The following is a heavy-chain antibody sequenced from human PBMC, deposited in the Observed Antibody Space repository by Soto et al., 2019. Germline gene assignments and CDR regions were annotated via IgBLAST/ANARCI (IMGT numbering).Heavy chain of an antibody. V-gene: IGHV1-18*01. D-gene: IGHD6-13*01. Sequence: ASVKVSCKASGYTFTSYGISCVRQAPGQGLEWMGRISAYNGNTNYAQKLQGRVTMTTDTSTSTAYMELRSLRSDDTAVYYCARSIAAAVDFDYWVQGTLVTVSS. CDR2: ISAYNGNT. CDR3: ARSIAAAVDFDY. CDR1: GYTFTSYG. J-gene: IGHJ4*02.